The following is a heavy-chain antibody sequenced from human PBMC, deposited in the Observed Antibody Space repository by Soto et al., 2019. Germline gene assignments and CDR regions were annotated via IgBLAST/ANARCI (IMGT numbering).Heavy chain of an antibody. CDR1: GGSLRGYY. CDR3: ARGRGIFGEVTPFDY. D-gene: IGHD3-3*01. CDR2: INVSGST. Sequence: VKLQQWGAGRLKPSEPLSLPCAFYGGSLRGYYWGWFRRPPGRGLEGIGEINVSGSTKNNPPLKSRATISVDTSKNQFSLKLSSVTAADTAVYYCARGRGIFGEVTPFDYWGQGTLVTVSS. V-gene: IGHV4-34*04. J-gene: IGHJ4*02.